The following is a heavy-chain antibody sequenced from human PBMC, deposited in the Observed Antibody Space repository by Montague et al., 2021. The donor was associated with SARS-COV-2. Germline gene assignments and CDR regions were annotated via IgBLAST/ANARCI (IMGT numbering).Heavy chain of an antibody. J-gene: IGHJ4*02. CDR3: ARARTYCFIANCLNYFDN. V-gene: IGHV4-59*01. CDR2: IYYTGIT. Sequence: SETLSLTCTVSGGSISGYYWTWMRQPPGKGLQWLGHIYYTGITKYNPSFKSRATISIDTPKNQFSLKLRSVTAADTAVYFCARARTYCFIANCLNYFDNWGQGAMVTVSS. D-gene: IGHD2-2*01. CDR1: GGSISGYY.